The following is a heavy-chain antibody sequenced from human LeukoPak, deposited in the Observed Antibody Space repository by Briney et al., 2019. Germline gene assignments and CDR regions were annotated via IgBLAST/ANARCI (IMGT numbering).Heavy chain of an antibody. D-gene: IGHD3-10*01. V-gene: IGHV3-7*01. J-gene: IGHJ4*02. CDR1: GLTFSSXW. Sequence: GGSXXXXXXASGLTFSSXWXXXVRXAPGKGXXXXXXXXQDGSEKDYVDSVNGRFTISRDNANNSLYLQMNSLRAEDTAVYYCARDRGYGSGTYYYDYWGQGTLVTVSS. CDR2: XXQDGSEK. CDR3: ARDRGYGSGTYYYDY.